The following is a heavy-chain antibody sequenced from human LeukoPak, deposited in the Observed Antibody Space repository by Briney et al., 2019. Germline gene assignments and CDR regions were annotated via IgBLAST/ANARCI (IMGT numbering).Heavy chain of an antibody. Sequence: GGSLRLPCVVSGITFSNYAMSWVRRAPGKGLEWVSGITASGGNTYYADPVKGRFTISRDNSNNILYLQMTSLRAEDTAVYYCAKLPTYDFWSGYYNDWGQGTLVTVSS. CDR2: ITASGGNT. J-gene: IGHJ4*02. CDR3: AKLPTYDFWSGYYND. CDR1: GITFSNYA. D-gene: IGHD3-3*01. V-gene: IGHV3-23*01.